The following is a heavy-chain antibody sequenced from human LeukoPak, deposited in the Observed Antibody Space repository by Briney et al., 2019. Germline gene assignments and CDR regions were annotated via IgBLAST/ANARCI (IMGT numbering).Heavy chain of an antibody. Sequence: ASVKVSCKASGYTYTAYYLHWVRQAPGQGLEWMGWINPNSGGTHYAQKFQGRVTMTRDTSISTVYMELSSLRSDDTAVYYCARVSAAYTSGWHFDYWGQGTLVTVSS. CDR3: ARVSAAYTSGWHFDY. J-gene: IGHJ4*02. CDR1: GYTYTAYY. V-gene: IGHV1-2*02. CDR2: INPNSGGT. D-gene: IGHD6-19*01.